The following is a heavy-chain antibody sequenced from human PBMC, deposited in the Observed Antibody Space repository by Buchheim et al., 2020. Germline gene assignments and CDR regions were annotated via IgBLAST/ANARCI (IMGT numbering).Heavy chain of an antibody. J-gene: IGHJ6*02. D-gene: IGHD3-22*01. CDR1: GGSISSGGYY. CDR3: ARISYYYDSSGYYDGYYYGMDV. V-gene: IGHV4-31*03. Sequence: QVQLQESGPGLVKPSQTLSLTCTVSGGSISSGGYYWSWIRQHPGKGLEWIGYIYYSGSTYYNPSLKSRVTISVDTSTNQFSLKLSSVTAADTAVYYCARISYYYDSSGYYDGYYYGMDVWGQGTT. CDR2: IYYSGST.